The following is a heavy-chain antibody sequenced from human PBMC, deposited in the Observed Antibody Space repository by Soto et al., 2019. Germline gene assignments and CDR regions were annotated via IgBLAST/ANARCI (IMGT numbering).Heavy chain of an antibody. V-gene: IGHV3-21*01. J-gene: IGHJ4*02. D-gene: IGHD3-10*01. CDR3: ARDSDSSYYFYY. Sequence: GGSLRISCAASGFTLSRYSMNWVRQAPGKGLEWVSRISSSSSYIYYADSVKGRFTISRDNAKNSLYLQMNSLRAEDTAVYYCARDSDSSYYFYYWGQGTLVTVSS. CDR2: ISSSSSYI. CDR1: GFTLSRYS.